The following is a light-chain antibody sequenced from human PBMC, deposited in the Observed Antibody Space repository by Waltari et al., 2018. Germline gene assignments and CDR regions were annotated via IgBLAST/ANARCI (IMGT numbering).Light chain of an antibody. CDR3: SSYAGSTNFYV. Sequence: QSALTQPPSASGSPGQSVTISCTGTTSDVGGYNYVTWYQQYPGKAPKLILYEVTKRPSGVPDRFSGSKSDNTASLTVSGLQAEDEADYYCSSYAGSTNFYVFGTGTKVTVL. CDR2: EVT. CDR1: TSDVGGYNY. J-gene: IGLJ1*01. V-gene: IGLV2-8*01.